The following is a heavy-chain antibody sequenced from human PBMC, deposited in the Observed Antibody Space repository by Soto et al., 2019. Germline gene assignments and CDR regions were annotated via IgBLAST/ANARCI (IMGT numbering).Heavy chain of an antibody. Sequence: SETLSLTCTVSGGSISSGGYYWSWIRQHPGKGLEWIGYIYYSGSTYYNPSLKSRVTISVDTSKNQFSLKLSSVTAADTAVYYCARWRRTTMVRGVIRRADAFDIWGQGTMVTVSS. CDR2: IYYSGST. CDR3: ARWRRTTMVRGVIRRADAFDI. V-gene: IGHV4-31*03. CDR1: GGSISSGGYY. J-gene: IGHJ3*02. D-gene: IGHD3-10*01.